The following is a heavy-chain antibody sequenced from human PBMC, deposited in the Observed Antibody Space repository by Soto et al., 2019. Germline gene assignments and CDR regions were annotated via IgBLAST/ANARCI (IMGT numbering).Heavy chain of an antibody. CDR1: GGSISSSSYY. CDR3: ARQSILTGYYNPPHFDY. V-gene: IGHV4-39*01. CDR2: IYYSGST. J-gene: IGHJ4*02. D-gene: IGHD3-9*01. Sequence: SSETLSLTCTASGGSISSSSYYWGWIRQPPGKGLEWIGSIYYSGSTYYNPSLKSRVTISVDTSKNQFSLKLSSVTAADTAVYYCARQSILTGYYNPPHFDYWGQGTLVTVSS.